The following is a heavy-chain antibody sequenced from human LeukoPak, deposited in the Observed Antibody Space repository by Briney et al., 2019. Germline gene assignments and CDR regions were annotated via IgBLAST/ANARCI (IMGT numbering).Heavy chain of an antibody. V-gene: IGHV4-39*02. CDR1: GGSISTSSDY. Sequence: SETLSLTCTVSGGSISTSSDYWGWIRQPPGKGLEWIGTIYYSVTTYYNPSLKSRVTISVDTSKNQFSLKLSSVTAADTAVYYCARDPVSGGGYFDYWGQGTLVTVSS. J-gene: IGHJ4*02. CDR3: ARDPVSGGGYFDY. CDR2: IYYSVTT. D-gene: IGHD6-19*01.